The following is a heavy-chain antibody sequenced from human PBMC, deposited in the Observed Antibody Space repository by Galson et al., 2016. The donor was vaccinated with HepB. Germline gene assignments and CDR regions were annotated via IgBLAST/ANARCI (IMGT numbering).Heavy chain of an antibody. J-gene: IGHJ4*02. V-gene: IGHV3-11*05. CDR1: GFTFSDHY. D-gene: IGHD5-24*01. Sequence: SLRLSCAASGFTFSDHYMSWIRQAPGKGLEWVSYISSSSSYTDYADSVQGRFTISRDNAENSLYLQMNSLRAEDTAVYYCARDADFGLGDGYNLASFDYWGQGTLVTVSS. CDR2: ISSSSSYT. CDR3: ARDADFGLGDGYNLASFDY.